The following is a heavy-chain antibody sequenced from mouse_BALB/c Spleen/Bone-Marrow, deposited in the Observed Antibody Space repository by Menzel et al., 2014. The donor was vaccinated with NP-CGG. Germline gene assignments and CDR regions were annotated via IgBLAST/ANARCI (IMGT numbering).Heavy chain of an antibody. V-gene: IGHV14-3*02. Sequence: EVQLQQSGAELVKPGDSVKLSCTASGFNIKDTYMHWVKQRPEQGLEWIGRIDPANGNTKYDPKFQGKATITADTSSNTAYLQLSSLTSEDTAVYYCARWLPLAYWGQGTLVTVSA. J-gene: IGHJ3*01. CDR2: IDPANGNT. CDR1: GFNIKDTY. CDR3: ARWLPLAY. D-gene: IGHD2-2*01.